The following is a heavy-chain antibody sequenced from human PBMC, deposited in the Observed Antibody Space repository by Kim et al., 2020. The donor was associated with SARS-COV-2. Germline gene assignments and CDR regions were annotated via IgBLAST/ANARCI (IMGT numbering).Heavy chain of an antibody. CDR2: ISYDGSNK. V-gene: IGHV3-30*04. J-gene: IGHJ4*02. D-gene: IGHD1-1*01. CDR1: GFTFSSYA. CDR3: ARVDDGNSCLAH. Sequence: GGSLRLSCAASGFTFSSYAMHWVRQAPGKGLEWVAVISYDGSNKYYADSVKGRFTISRDNSKNTLYLQMNSLRAEDTAVYYCARVDDGNSCLAHWGQGTLVTVSS.